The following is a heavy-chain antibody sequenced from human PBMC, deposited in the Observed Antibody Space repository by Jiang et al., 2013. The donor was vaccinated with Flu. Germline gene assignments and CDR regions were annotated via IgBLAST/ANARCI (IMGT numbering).Heavy chain of an antibody. J-gene: IGHJ5*02. V-gene: IGHV4-39*01. D-gene: IGHD3-10*01. CDR3: VRRVGFGELSLNWIDP. Sequence: SQTLSLTCTVSGAFSRDSSYYWGWIRQAPGKGLEWIGSVHFGGGPWFTASFKTRASISLDTSKNQFSLTLRSVTAADTALYYCVRRVGFGELSLNWIDPWGPGTQVTVSS. CDR1: GAFSRDSSYY. CDR2: VHFGGGP.